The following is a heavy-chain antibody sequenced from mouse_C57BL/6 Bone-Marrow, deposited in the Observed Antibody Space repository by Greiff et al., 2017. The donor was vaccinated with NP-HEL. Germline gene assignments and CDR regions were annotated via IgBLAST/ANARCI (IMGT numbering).Heavy chain of an antibody. CDR2: IDPANGNT. CDR1: GFNIKNTY. J-gene: IGHJ4*01. D-gene: IGHD5-1*01. V-gene: IGHV14-3*01. Sequence: VQLKESVAELVRPGASVKLSCTASGFNIKNTYMHWVKQRPEQGLEWIGRIDPANGNTKYAPKFQGKATITAVTSSNTAYLQLSSLTSEDTAIYYGARENSYLYYAKDDWGQGTSGTVSS. CDR3: ARENSYLYYAKDD.